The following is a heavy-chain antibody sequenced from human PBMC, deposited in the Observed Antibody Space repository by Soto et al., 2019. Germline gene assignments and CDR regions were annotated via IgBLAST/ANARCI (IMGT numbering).Heavy chain of an antibody. V-gene: IGHV1-3*05. D-gene: IGHD2-15*01. CDR2: INAGNAHT. J-gene: IGHJ4*02. CDR1: GYTFTNFA. Sequence: QVQLVQSGAEEKKPGASVKVSCKASGYTFTNFAIHWVRQAPGQRLEWMGWINAGNAHTKYSQTFQGRVTITRDTSASTAYMELSSLRSEDTAVYYCARGVAPYYFDYWGQGTLVTVSS. CDR3: ARGVAPYYFDY.